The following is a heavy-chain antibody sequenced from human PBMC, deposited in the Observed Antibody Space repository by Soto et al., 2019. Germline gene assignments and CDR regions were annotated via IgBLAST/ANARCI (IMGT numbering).Heavy chain of an antibody. D-gene: IGHD6-13*01. CDR1: GFIFIGFD. J-gene: IGHJ4*02. Sequence: GGSLRLSCEASGFIFIGFDMHWVRQPTGKGLEWVSSIGTAGDTYYAVSVKGRFTISRDNAKNSLSLQMNSLRAGDMAVYFCAKSQEIGTHFFDSWGQGTQVTVSS. CDR3: AKSQEIGTHFFDS. V-gene: IGHV3-13*01. CDR2: IGTAGDT.